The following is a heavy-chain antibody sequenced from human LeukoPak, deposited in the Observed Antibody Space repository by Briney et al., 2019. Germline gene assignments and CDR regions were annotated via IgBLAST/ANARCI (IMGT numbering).Heavy chain of an antibody. J-gene: IGHJ4*02. D-gene: IGHD4-17*01. CDR2: ISYDGTNK. CDR1: GFTFSSYA. Sequence: QTRGSLRLSCAASGFTFSSYAMHWVRQAPGRGLEWVAVISYDGTNKYYADSVKGRFTISRDNSKNTLYLQMNSLRAEDTAVYYCARPLAYGELEYWGQGTLVTVSS. V-gene: IGHV3-30-3*01. CDR3: ARPLAYGELEY.